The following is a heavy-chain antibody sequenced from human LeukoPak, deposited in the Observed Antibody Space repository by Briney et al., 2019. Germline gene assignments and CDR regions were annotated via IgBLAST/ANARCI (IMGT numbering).Heavy chain of an antibody. CDR1: GFTVSSNY. D-gene: IGHD6-25*01. CDR2: IYRDGST. CDR3: AREGVASGLDY. V-gene: IGHV3-53*01. Sequence: GGSLRLSCAASGFTVSSNYMSWVRQAPGKGLEWLSAIYRDGSTYYADSVKGRFTISRDNSKNTLYLQMNSLRAEDTAVYYCAREGVASGLDYWGQGTLVIVSS. J-gene: IGHJ4*02.